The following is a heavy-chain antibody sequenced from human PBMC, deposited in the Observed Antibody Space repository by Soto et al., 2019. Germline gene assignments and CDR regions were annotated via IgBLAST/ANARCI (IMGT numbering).Heavy chain of an antibody. CDR1: GFTFSNAW. V-gene: IGHV3-15*07. J-gene: IGHJ6*02. CDR3: TTGDDYDYYYYGMDV. CDR2: IKSKTDGGTT. Sequence: GGSLRLSCAASGFTFSNAWMNWVRQAPGKGLEWVGRIKSKTDGGTTDYAAPVKGRFTISRDDSKNTLYLQMNSLKTEDTAVYYCTTGDDYDYYYYGMDVWGQGTTVTVSS. D-gene: IGHD4-17*01.